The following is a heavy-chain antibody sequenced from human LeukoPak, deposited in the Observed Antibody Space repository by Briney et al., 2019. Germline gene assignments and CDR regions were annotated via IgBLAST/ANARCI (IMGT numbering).Heavy chain of an antibody. J-gene: IGHJ4*02. D-gene: IGHD2-2*01. CDR2: IYYSGVT. Sequence: PSETLSLTCTVSGGSISISTDYWGWIRQPPGKGLELIGRIYYSGVTYYNPSLKSRVTISVDTSKNQFSLKLSSVTAADTAVYYCARRGVVPAAMQLILRDYWGQGTLVTVSS. CDR3: ARRGVVPAAMQLILRDY. V-gene: IGHV4-39*07. CDR1: GGSISISTDY.